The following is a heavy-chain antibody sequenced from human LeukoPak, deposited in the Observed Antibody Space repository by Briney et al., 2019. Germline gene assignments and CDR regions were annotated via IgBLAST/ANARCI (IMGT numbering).Heavy chain of an antibody. CDR3: ARVPCITIFGVVTTPYYYMDV. D-gene: IGHD3-3*01. J-gene: IGHJ6*03. CDR2: ISGPGGTT. V-gene: IGHV3-23*01. Sequence: GGSLRLSCVVSGFTFSTHAMTWVRQAPGKGLERVSDISGPGGTTYYAASVKGRFTISRDNSKNTLFLQMNSLRSEDTAVYYCARVPCITIFGVVTTPYYYMDVWGKGTTVTVSS. CDR1: GFTFSTHA.